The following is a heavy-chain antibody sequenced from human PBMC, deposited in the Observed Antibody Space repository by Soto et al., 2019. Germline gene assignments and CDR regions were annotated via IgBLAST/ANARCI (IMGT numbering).Heavy chain of an antibody. J-gene: IGHJ4*02. CDR1: GFTFSSAW. CDR3: TADTLDSGVGAVDS. CDR2: IKTKNEGERG. Sequence: EVQLVESGGGLVKPGGSLRLSCAASGFTFSSAWMNWVRQAPGKGLEWVGHIKTKNEGERGNYAAPVRGRFSISRDDSETTAYLQMNRMITEDTAVYYSTADTLDSGVGAVDSWGQGTLVTVSS. V-gene: IGHV3-15*01. D-gene: IGHD7-27*01.